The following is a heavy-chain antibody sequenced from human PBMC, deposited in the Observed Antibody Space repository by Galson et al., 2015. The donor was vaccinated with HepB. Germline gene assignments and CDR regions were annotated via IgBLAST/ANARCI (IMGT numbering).Heavy chain of an antibody. CDR2: IWYDGSNK. J-gene: IGHJ3*02. D-gene: IGHD6-19*01. Sequence: SLRLSCAASGFTFSSYGMHWVRQAPGKGLEWVAVIWYDGSNKYYADSVKGRFTISRDNSKNTLYLQMNSLRAEDTAVYYCAGGPVAETGAFDIWGQGTMVTVSS. CDR1: GFTFSSYG. CDR3: AGGPVAETGAFDI. V-gene: IGHV3-33*01.